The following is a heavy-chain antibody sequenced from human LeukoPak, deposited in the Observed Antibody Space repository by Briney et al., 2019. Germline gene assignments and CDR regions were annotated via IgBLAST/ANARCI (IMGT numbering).Heavy chain of an antibody. D-gene: IGHD6-13*01. CDR2: MYYSGSS. Sequence: PSETLSLTCTVSGGSIRSYCWSWIRQPPGKGLEWIGYMYYSGSSNYNPSLKSRVTIAVDTSKNRFSLNLSSVTAADTAVYYCARHIGSSWLDAFDIWGQGTMVTVSS. CDR1: GGSIRSYC. CDR3: ARHIGSSWLDAFDI. V-gene: IGHV4-59*08. J-gene: IGHJ3*02.